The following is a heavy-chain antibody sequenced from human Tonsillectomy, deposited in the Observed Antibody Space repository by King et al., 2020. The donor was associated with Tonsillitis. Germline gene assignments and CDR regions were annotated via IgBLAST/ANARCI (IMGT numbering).Heavy chain of an antibody. CDR3: ARVNMGDNWFDP. J-gene: IGHJ5*02. CDR2: ISSRSTYI. D-gene: IGHD1/OR15-1a*01. CDR1: GFTFSDYY. V-gene: IGHV3-11*05. Sequence: VQLVESGGGLVEPGGSLRISCAASGFTFSDYYMSWIRQAPGKGLEWVSYISSRSTYINYADSVKGRFTISRDNAKNSLYLQMNSLRAEDTAVYFCARVNMGDNWFDPWGQGTLVTVSS.